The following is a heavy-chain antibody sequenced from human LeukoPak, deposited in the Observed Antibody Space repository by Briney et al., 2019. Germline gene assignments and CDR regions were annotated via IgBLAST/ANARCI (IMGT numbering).Heavy chain of an antibody. D-gene: IGHD3-3*01. J-gene: IGHJ3*02. CDR2: IYSGGST. CDR3: AKTIFGVTHAFDI. Sequence: PGGSLRLSCAASGFTVSSNYMSWVRQAPGKGLEWVSVIYSGGSTYYADSVKGRFTISRDNSKNTLYLQMNSLRAEDTAVYYCAKTIFGVTHAFDIWAKGHWSPSLQ. CDR1: GFTVSSNY. V-gene: IGHV3-53*01.